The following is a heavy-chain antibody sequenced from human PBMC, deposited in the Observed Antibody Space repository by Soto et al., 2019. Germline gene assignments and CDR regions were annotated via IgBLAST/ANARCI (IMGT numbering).Heavy chain of an antibody. J-gene: IGHJ3*01. Sequence: QVQVVQSGAEVKKPGASVKVSCKTSGYTFTNNYLHWVRQAPGQGLEWMGIISPSGGSTRYAQEFEGRVTMTTDTSTSTVYMELGSLTSEDTAVYYCARASGALDVLGQGTMVTVSS. D-gene: IGHD3-10*01. CDR1: GYTFTNNY. CDR3: ARASGALDV. V-gene: IGHV1-46*03. CDR2: ISPSGGST.